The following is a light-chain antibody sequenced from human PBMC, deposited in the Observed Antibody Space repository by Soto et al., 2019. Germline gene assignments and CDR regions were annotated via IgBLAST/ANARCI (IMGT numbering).Light chain of an antibody. V-gene: IGKV3-20*01. CDR1: QIIYNNY. Sequence: EIVLTQSPGTLSLSPGERVTLSCRASQIIYNNYLAWYQQKPGQAPRLLIYGASSRAMGTPDRFSGSGSGTDFTLTISRLEPEDFVVYYCQQYGDSVYTFGQGTNLEIK. J-gene: IGKJ2*01. CDR2: GAS. CDR3: QQYGDSVYT.